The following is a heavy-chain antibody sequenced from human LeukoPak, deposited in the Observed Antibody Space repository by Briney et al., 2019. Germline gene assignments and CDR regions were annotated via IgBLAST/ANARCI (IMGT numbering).Heavy chain of an antibody. D-gene: IGHD6-13*01. CDR1: GGSISSSSYY. CDR3: ARRSSSWYGGDYYYYYMDV. CDR2: IYYSGST. V-gene: IGHV4-39*01. J-gene: IGHJ6*03. Sequence: PSETLSPTCTVSGGSISSSSYYWGWIRQPPGKGLEWIGSIYYSGSTYYNPSLKSRVTISVDTSKNQFSLKLSSVTAADTAVYYCARRSSSWYGGDYYYYYMDVWGKGTTVTISS.